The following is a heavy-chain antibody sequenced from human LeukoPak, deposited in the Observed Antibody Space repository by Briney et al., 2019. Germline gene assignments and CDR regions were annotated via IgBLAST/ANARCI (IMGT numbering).Heavy chain of an antibody. V-gene: IGHV1-69*04. CDR2: IIPILGIA. CDR1: GGTFSSYA. D-gene: IGHD6-13*01. Sequence: SVKVSCKASGGTFSSYAISWVRQAPGQGLEWMGRIIPILGIANYAQKFQGRVTITADKSTSTAYMELSSLRSEDTAVYYCVAAAGTNVFDYWGQGTLVTVSS. CDR3: VAAAGTNVFDY. J-gene: IGHJ4*02.